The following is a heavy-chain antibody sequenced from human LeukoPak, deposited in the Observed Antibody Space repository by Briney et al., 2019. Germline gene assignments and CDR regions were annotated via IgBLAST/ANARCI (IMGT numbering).Heavy chain of an antibody. J-gene: IGHJ4*02. CDR3: AREATYYFASGSFQGYYFDS. V-gene: IGHV3-30*15. Sequence: GRSLRLSCAASGFTFSNYAIHWVRQAQGKGLQWVTFISDDRSNKYYADSVKGRFTISRDNSKNTVVYLQMSSLRAEDTAVYYCAREATYYFASGSFQGYYFDSWGQGTLVTVSS. D-gene: IGHD3-10*01. CDR2: ISDDRSNK. CDR1: GFTFSNYA.